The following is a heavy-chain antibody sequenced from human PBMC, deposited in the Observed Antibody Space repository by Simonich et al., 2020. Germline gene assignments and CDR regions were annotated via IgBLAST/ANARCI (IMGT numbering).Heavy chain of an antibody. V-gene: IGHV5-51*01. Sequence: EVQLVQSGAEVKKPGESLKISCKGSGYSFTSYWICWVRQMTGKGLEWMGIIYPGDSNTRYSPPFQGHVTISADKSISPAYLQWSSLKASDTAMYYCARQLNDFDIWGQGTMVTVSS. CDR2: IYPGDSNT. J-gene: IGHJ3*02. D-gene: IGHD1-1*01. CDR3: ARQLNDFDI. CDR1: GYSFTSYW.